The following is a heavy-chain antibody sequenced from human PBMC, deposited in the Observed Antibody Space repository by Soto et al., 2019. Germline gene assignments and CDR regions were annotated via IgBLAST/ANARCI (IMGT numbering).Heavy chain of an antibody. Sequence: ASVKVSCKASGYTFTSYYMHWVRQAPGQGLEWMGIINPSGGSTSYAQKFQGRVTMTRDTSTSTVYMELSSLRSEDTAVYYCARGQWSAVVVTPFDYWGQGTLVTVSS. CDR1: GYTFTSYY. J-gene: IGHJ4*02. CDR2: INPSGGST. CDR3: ARGQWSAVVVTPFDY. V-gene: IGHV1-46*01. D-gene: IGHD3-22*01.